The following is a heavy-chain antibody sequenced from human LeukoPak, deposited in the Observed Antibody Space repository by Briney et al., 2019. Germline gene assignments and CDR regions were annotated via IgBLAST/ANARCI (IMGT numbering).Heavy chain of an antibody. CDR3: ARGYCSSGSCYSPAFDY. D-gene: IGHD2-15*01. CDR1: GFTFDDYG. CDR2: INWSGGRI. Sequence: TGGSLRLSCAASGFTFDDYGMSWVRQVPGKGLEWVSGINWSGGRIGYADSVKGRFTISRDNAKNSLYLQMNSLRAEDTALYYCARGYCSSGSCYSPAFDYWGQGTLVTVSS. V-gene: IGHV3-20*04. J-gene: IGHJ4*02.